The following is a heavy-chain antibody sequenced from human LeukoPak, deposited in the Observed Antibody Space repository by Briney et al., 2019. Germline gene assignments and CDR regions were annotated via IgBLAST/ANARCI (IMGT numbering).Heavy chain of an antibody. CDR2: ISNSGGST. CDR1: GFTFSSYA. J-gene: IGHJ4*02. CDR3: AKDRSSGWYYFDY. D-gene: IGHD6-19*01. V-gene: IGHV3-23*01. Sequence: GGSPRLSCAASGFTFSSYAMSWVRQAPGKGLEWVSAISNSGGSTYYADSVKGRFTISRDNSKNTLYLQMNSLRAEDTAVYYCAKDRSSGWYYFDYWGQGTLVTVSS.